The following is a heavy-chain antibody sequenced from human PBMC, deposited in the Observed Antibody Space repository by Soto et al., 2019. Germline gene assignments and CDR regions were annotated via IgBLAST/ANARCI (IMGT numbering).Heavy chain of an antibody. CDR2: IIPPFTSA. Sequence: GASVKVSCKASGDTFSSYAISWVRQAPGQGLEWMGGIIPPFTSANYAQKFQGRVTITADKSTTTAYMELSSLRSEDTAVYYCARDQAVADDYYNYYAMDVWGQGTTVTVSS. J-gene: IGHJ6*02. D-gene: IGHD6-19*01. CDR3: ARDQAVADDYYNYYAMDV. V-gene: IGHV1-69*06. CDR1: GDTFSSYA.